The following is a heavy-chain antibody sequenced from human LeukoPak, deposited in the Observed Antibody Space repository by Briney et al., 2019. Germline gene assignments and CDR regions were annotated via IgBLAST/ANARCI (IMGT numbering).Heavy chain of an antibody. J-gene: IGHJ5*02. CDR1: GFTLSNYD. CDR2: ISTSSRYI. V-gene: IGHV3-21*01. CDR3: ARADCSSSTCYLRRSWFDP. Sequence: GGSLILSCAASGFTLSNYDMNWVRQAPGKGLEWVSSISTSSRYIYYKDSVRGRFTISRDDAKNSLYLEMNSLRAEDTAVYYCARADCSSSTCYLRRSWFDPWGQGTLVTVSS. D-gene: IGHD2-2*01.